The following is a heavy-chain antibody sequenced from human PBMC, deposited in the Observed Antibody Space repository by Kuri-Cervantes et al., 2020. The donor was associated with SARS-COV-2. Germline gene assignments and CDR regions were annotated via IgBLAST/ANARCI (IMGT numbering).Heavy chain of an antibody. CDR1: GFTFSSYS. J-gene: IGHJ4*02. CDR2: ISSSSSYI. Sequence: GESLKISCAASGFTFSSYSMNWVRQAPGKRLEWVSSISSSSSYIYYADSVKGRFTISRDNAKNSLYLQMNSLRAEDTAVYYCARECIAFAAAGIAFDYWGQGTLVTVSS. D-gene: IGHD6-13*01. V-gene: IGHV3-21*01. CDR3: ARECIAFAAAGIAFDY.